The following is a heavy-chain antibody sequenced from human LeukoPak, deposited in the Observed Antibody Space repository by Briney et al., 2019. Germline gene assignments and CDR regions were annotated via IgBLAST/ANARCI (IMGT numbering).Heavy chain of an antibody. Sequence: SETLSLTCAVYGGSFSGYYWSWIRQPPGKGLEWIGEINHSGSTNYNPSLKSRVTISVDTSKNQFSLKLSSVTAADTAVYFCARDYLTGYSSYYYYYGMDVWGQGTTVIVSS. CDR1: GGSFSGYY. D-gene: IGHD3-9*01. CDR3: ARDYLTGYSSYYYYYGMDV. CDR2: INHSGST. V-gene: IGHV4-34*01. J-gene: IGHJ6*02.